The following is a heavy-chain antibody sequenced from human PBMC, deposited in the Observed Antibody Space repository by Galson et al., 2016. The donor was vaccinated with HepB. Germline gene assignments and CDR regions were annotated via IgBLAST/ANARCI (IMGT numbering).Heavy chain of an antibody. D-gene: IGHD3-3*01. V-gene: IGHV3-33*01. CDR3: AREMKPHLEWLFRSRLRPVDY. CDR1: GFTFGSYG. CDR2: IWNDGSNK. J-gene: IGHJ4*02. Sequence: SLRLSCAASGFTFGSYGMHWVRQAPGKGLEWVAVIWNDGSNKYYADSVKGRFTISRDNSKNTLYLELNSLRAEDTAVLYCAREMKPHLEWLFRSRLRPVDYWGWGTLVTVSS.